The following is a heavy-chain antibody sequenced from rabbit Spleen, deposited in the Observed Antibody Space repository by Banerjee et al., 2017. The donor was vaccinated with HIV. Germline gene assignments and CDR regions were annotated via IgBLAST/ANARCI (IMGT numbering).Heavy chain of an antibody. J-gene: IGHJ4*01. CDR3: ARASVRYGNAGYYFNL. CDR1: GVSFSGDSY. D-gene: IGHD6-1*01. Sequence: QSLEESGGDLVKPGASLTLTCIASGVSFSGDSYMCWVRRPPGKGPEWIACIYTGDGNTYYASWVNGRFSISKTSSTTVTLQMTSLTGADTDTYFCARASVRYGNAGYYFNLWGPGTLVTVS. V-gene: IGHV1S40*01. CDR2: IYTGDGNT.